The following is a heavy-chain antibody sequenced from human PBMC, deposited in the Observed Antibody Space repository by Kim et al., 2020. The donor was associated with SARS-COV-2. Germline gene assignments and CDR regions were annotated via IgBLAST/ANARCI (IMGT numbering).Heavy chain of an antibody. CDR2: YI. D-gene: IGHD3-10*01. Sequence: YIFSADSLKGRFTISRDNAKSSLYLQMNSLRAEDTAVYYCARNPPTSAPDYWGQGTLVTVSS. J-gene: IGHJ4*02. CDR3: ARNPPTSAPDY. V-gene: IGHV3-21*01.